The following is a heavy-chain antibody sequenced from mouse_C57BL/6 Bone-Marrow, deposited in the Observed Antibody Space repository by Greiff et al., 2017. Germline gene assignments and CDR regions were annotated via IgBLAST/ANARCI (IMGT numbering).Heavy chain of an antibody. CDR2: IYPGDGDT. CDR1: GYAFSSSW. CDR3: ATYYGT. V-gene: IGHV1-82*01. J-gene: IGHJ2*01. D-gene: IGHD2-10*01. Sequence: QVQLQQSGPELVKPGASVKLSCKASGYAFSSSWMNWVKQRPGKGLEWIGRIYPGDGDTNYNGKFKGKATLTADKSSSTAYMQLSSLTSEDSAVYFCATYYGTWGQGTTLTVSS.